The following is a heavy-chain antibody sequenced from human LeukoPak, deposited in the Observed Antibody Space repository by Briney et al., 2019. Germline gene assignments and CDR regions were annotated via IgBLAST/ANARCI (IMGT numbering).Heavy chain of an antibody. D-gene: IGHD2-15*01. CDR3: ATTPSEGAQVLDY. J-gene: IGHJ4*02. V-gene: IGHV3-23*01. CDR2: ISGSGGST. CDR1: GFTFSSYA. Sequence: AGSLRLSCAASGFTFSSYAMSWVRQAPGKGLELVSVISGSGGSTYYADSVKGRFTISRDNSKNTLYLQMNSLRAEDTAVYFCATTPSEGAQVLDYWGQGTLVTVSS.